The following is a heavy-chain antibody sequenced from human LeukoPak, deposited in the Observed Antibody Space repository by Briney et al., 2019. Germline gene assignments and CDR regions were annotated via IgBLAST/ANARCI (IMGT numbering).Heavy chain of an antibody. CDR1: GLTFSSYA. V-gene: IGHV3-30-3*01. Sequence: GRSLRLSCAASGLTFSSYAMHWVRQAPGKGLEWVAVISYDGSNKYYADSVKGRFTISRDNSKNTLYLQMNSLRAEDTAVYYCARDSGYVRFDYWGQGTLVTVSS. J-gene: IGHJ4*02. CDR2: ISYDGSNK. D-gene: IGHD3-16*01. CDR3: ARDSGYVRFDY.